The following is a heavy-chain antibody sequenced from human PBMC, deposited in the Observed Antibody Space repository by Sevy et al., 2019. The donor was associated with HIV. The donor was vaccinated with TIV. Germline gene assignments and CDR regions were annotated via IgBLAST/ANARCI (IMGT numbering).Heavy chain of an antibody. Sequence: GGSLRLSCADSGSTFSNYVMSWVRQAPGKGLEWVSSISGSGDFTYYPDSVKGRFTISRDNSKNTLYLQMNSLRAEDTAVYYCAKDRYEGSGYYPEGAFDIWGQGTKVTVSS. CDR2: ISGSGDFT. V-gene: IGHV3-23*01. J-gene: IGHJ3*02. CDR1: GSTFSNYV. D-gene: IGHD3-22*01. CDR3: AKDRYEGSGYYPEGAFDI.